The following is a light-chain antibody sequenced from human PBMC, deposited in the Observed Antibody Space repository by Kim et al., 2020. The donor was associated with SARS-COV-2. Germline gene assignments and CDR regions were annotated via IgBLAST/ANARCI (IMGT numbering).Light chain of an antibody. CDR1: QSVGIY. V-gene: IGKV3-11*01. CDR3: QQRWNWPLT. Sequence: LSPGERAPPSCRASQSVGIYVAWYQQRPGQAPSLIIYDASNRATGVPARFSGSGSGADFTLSISSLEREDFAVYFCQQRWNWPLTFGGGTKVDIK. CDR2: DAS. J-gene: IGKJ4*01.